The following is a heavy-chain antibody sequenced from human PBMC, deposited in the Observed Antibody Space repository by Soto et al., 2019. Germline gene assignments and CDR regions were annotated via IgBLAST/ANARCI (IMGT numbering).Heavy chain of an antibody. CDR1: GDSVSSNSAG. CDR2: TFYRSRWYN. CDR3: TRDIDFGY. J-gene: IGHJ4*02. Sequence: SQTLSLTCAISGDSVSSNSAGWNWIRQSPSRGLEWLGRTFYRSRWYNEYAVSVKGRITVSPDTSRNPISLQLNSVTPDDTAVYFCTRDIDFGYWGRGTQVTVSS. D-gene: IGHD3-3*01. V-gene: IGHV6-1*01.